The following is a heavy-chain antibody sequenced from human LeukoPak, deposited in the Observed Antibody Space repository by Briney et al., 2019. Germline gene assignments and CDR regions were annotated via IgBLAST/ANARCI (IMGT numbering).Heavy chain of an antibody. CDR2: IYHSGRT. J-gene: IGHJ4*02. CDR1: GYSISSGYY. D-gene: IGHD1-26*01. V-gene: IGHV4-38-2*02. CDR3: ARQRLGATLDY. Sequence: PSETLSLTCTVSGYSISSGYYWGWIRQPPGKGLEWIGSIYHSGRTFYNPSLKSRVTISVDTSKNQFSLKLTSVTAADTAVYYCARQRLGATLDYWGQGTLVTVSS.